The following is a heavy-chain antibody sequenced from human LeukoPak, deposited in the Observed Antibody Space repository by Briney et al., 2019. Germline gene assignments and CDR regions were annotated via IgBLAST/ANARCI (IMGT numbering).Heavy chain of an antibody. Sequence: GGSLRLSCAASGFTFSSYAMSWVRQAPGKGLGWVSAISGSGGSTYYADSVKGRFTISRDNSKNTLYLQMNSLRAEDTAVYYCAKDLGKMVNLIGYWGQGTLVTVSS. J-gene: IGHJ4*02. V-gene: IGHV3-23*01. CDR1: GFTFSSYA. CDR3: AKDLGKMVNLIGY. D-gene: IGHD5-18*01. CDR2: ISGSGGST.